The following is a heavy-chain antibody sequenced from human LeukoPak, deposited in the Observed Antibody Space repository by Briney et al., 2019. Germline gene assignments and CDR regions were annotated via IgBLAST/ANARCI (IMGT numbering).Heavy chain of an antibody. CDR3: ARVPYSSSSDFDY. Sequence: ASVKVSCKASGYTFTSYDISWVRQATGQGLGWMGWMNPNSGNTGYAQKFQGRVTMTRNTSISTAYMELSSLRSEDTAVYYCARVPYSSSSDFDYWGQGTLVTVSS. D-gene: IGHD6-6*01. J-gene: IGHJ4*02. CDR1: GYTFTSYD. CDR2: MNPNSGNT. V-gene: IGHV1-8*01.